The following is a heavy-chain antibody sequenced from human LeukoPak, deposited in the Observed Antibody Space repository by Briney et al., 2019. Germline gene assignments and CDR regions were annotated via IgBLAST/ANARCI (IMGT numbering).Heavy chain of an antibody. J-gene: IGHJ5*02. CDR3: AKIDSPCGWYWFDP. CDR2: ISSSGSTI. CDR1: GFTFSSYE. V-gene: IGHV3-48*03. Sequence: GGSLRLSCAASGFTFSSYEMNWVRQAPGKGLEWVSYISSSGSTIYYADSVKGRFTISRDNAKNSLYLQKNSVRAEDTAVYYCAKIDSPCGWYWFDPWGRGTLVTVSS. D-gene: IGHD6-19*01.